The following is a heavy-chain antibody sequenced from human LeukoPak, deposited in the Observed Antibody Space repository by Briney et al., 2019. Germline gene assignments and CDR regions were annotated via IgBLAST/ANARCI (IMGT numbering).Heavy chain of an antibody. Sequence: KTSETLSLTCTVSGGSISSGGYYWSWIRQHPGKGLEWIGYIYYSGSTYYNPSLKSRVTISVDTSKNQFSLKLSSVTAADTAVYYCARDRPRVADTAMVRAFYYWGQGTLVTVSS. CDR3: ARDRPRVADTAMVRAFYY. D-gene: IGHD5-18*01. CDR1: GGSISSGGYY. CDR2: IYYSGST. V-gene: IGHV4-31*03. J-gene: IGHJ4*02.